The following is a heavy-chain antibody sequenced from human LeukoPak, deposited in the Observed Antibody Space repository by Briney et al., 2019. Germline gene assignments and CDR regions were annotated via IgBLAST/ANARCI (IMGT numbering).Heavy chain of an antibody. CDR1: GYTFTGYY. D-gene: IGHD3-22*01. CDR3: ARDSYYDSSGYPNNWFDP. V-gene: IGHV1-2*02. J-gene: IGHJ5*02. CDR2: INPNSGGT. Sequence: ASVKVSCKASGYTFTGYYMHWVRQAPGQGLEWMGWINPNSGGTNYAQKFQGRVTMTRDTSISTAYMELSRLRSDDTAVYYCARDSYYDSSGYPNNWFDPWGQGTLVTVSS.